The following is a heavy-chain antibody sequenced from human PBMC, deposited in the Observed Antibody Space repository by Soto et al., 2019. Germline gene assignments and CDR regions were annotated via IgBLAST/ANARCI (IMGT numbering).Heavy chain of an antibody. CDR1: GFTFSRSW. CDR3: ARDPNHGAIDI. V-gene: IGHV3-7*04. D-gene: IGHD2-8*01. J-gene: IGHJ3*02. CDR2: INEGGSDK. Sequence: EVQLVESGGGLVQPGGSLRLSCAASGFTFSRSWMTWVRQAPGKGLEWVALINEGGSDKSYVDSVKGRFTISRDNAKSSLYLQMNSLRDEDTAVYYCARDPNHGAIDIWGQGTMVTVSS.